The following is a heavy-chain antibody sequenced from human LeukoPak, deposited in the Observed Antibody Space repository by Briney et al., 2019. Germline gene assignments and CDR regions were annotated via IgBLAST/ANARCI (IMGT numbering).Heavy chain of an antibody. CDR3: AREPSYYFDY. CDR2: ISYDGSNK. V-gene: IGHV3-30-3*01. J-gene: IGHJ4*02. CDR1: GLTFISYA. Sequence: GRSLRLSCAASGLTFISYAMHWVRQAPGKGLEWVAVISYDGSNKYYADSVKGRFTISRDNSKNTLYLQMNSLRAEDTAVYYCAREPSYYFDYWGQGTLVTVSS.